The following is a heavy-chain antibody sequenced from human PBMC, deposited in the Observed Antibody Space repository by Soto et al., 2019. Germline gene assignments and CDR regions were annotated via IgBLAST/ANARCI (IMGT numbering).Heavy chain of an antibody. V-gene: IGHV1-46*01. D-gene: IGHD6-6*01. Sequence: QVQLVQSGAEVKKPGASGKVSCKASGYSLTSYYMHCGRQAPGQGLEWMGIINPSGGSTSYAQNFQGRVTMTRDTSTSTVYMELSSLRSEDTAVYYCASEYSSSSRYGMDVWGQGTTVTVSS. CDR3: ASEYSSSSRYGMDV. J-gene: IGHJ6*02. CDR1: GYSLTSYY. CDR2: INPSGGST.